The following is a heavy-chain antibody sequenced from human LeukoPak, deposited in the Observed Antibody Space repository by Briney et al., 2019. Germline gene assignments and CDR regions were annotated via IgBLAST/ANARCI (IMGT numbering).Heavy chain of an antibody. J-gene: IGHJ4*02. CDR1: GFTFGSYA. CDR3: VKDRSGGSGTLFPTFDY. D-gene: IGHD3-10*01. Sequence: GGSLRLSCAASGFTFGSYAMNWVRQAPGRGLEWVSAISGSGGSTYYENSVKGRVTISRDNSKNTLYLQMSSLRAEDTAIYYCVKDRSGGSGTLFPTFDYWGQGSLVTVSS. V-gene: IGHV3-23*01. CDR2: ISGSGGST.